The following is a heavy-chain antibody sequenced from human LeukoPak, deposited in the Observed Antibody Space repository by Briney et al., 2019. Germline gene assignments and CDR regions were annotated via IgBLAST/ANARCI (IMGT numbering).Heavy chain of an antibody. Sequence: SDTLSLTCNVSGDSISRSRHFWAWIRQSPGRGLEWIGYIYNSGSTYYNASLKSQLSISIDTSKNRFSLKLTSVTAADTAVYYCARQTGSGLFILPGGQGTLVTVSS. CDR1: GDSISRSRHF. J-gene: IGHJ4*02. CDR3: ARQTGSGLFILP. V-gene: IGHV4-39*01. D-gene: IGHD3/OR15-3a*01. CDR2: IYNSGST.